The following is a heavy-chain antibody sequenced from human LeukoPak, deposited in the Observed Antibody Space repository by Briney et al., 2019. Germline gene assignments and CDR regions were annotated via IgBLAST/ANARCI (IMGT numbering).Heavy chain of an antibody. CDR1: GYTFTSYA. J-gene: IGHJ5*02. D-gene: IGHD3-3*01. CDR2: INTNTGNP. Sequence: ASVKVSCKASGYTFTSYAMNWVRQAPGQGLEGMGWINTNTGNPTYAQGFTGRFVFSLDTSVSTAYLQISSLKAEDTAVYYCASNGDFRSGYSNWFDPWGQGTLVTVSS. CDR3: ASNGDFRSGYSNWFDP. V-gene: IGHV7-4-1*02.